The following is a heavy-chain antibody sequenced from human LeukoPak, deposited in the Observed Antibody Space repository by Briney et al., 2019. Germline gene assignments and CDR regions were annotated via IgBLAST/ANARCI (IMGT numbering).Heavy chain of an antibody. Sequence: GGSLRLSCAASGFTFSNAWMSWVRQAPGKGLEWVGRIKSKTDGGTTDYAAPVKGRFTISRDDSKNTLYLRMNSLKTEDTAVYYCTTDAWVAGYYGSYSGQGTLVSVSS. D-gene: IGHD3-9*01. V-gene: IGHV3-15*01. CDR3: TTDAWVAGYYGSY. CDR2: IKSKTDGGTT. CDR1: GFTFSNAW. J-gene: IGHJ4*02.